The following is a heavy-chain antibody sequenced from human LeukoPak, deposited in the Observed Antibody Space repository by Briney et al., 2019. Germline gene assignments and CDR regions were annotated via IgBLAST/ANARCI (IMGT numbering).Heavy chain of an antibody. J-gene: IGHJ4*02. V-gene: IGHV3-23*01. CDR2: ISGSGGST. CDR1: GFTFSSYA. Sequence: GGSLRLSCAASGFTFSSYAMSWVRQAPGKGLEWVSAISGSGGSTYYADPVKGRFTISRDNAKNSLYLQMNSLRAEDTAVYYCARVVVVVVAVNGYFDYWGQGTLVTVSS. CDR3: ARVVVVVVAVNGYFDY. D-gene: IGHD2-15*01.